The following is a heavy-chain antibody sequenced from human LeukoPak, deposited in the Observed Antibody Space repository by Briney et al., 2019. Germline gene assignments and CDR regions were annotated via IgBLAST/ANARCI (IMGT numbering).Heavy chain of an antibody. V-gene: IGHV4-39*02. D-gene: IGHD3-10*01. CDR2: IYYAGST. CDR1: GGSISSHLYF. Sequence: ASETLSLTCTVSGGSISSHLYFWAWIRQPPGKGLEWIGSIYYAGSTYYNLSLKRRVTISVDTSKDDFSLKLASVTAADTAMYYCARMVRGVILGPNYYPYHMDVWGTGTTVSVSS. CDR3: ARMVRGVILGPNYYPYHMDV. J-gene: IGHJ6*03.